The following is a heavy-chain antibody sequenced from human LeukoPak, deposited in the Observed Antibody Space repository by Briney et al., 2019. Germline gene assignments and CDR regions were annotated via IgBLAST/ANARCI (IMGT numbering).Heavy chain of an antibody. CDR1: GFTFSSYW. V-gene: IGHV3-74*01. D-gene: IGHD3-3*01. CDR3: ARVFGS. J-gene: IGHJ5*02. CDR2: INSGGSSP. Sequence: GGSVRLSWAAGGFTFSSYWMQGGREAGGEGVGWGSRINSGGSSPSYAHSVQGRFTIPRHNATNTLYLQMNSLRAEDTAVYYCARVFGSWVQGTLLTVSS.